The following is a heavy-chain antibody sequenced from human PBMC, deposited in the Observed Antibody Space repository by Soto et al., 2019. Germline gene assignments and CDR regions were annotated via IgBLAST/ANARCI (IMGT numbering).Heavy chain of an antibody. V-gene: IGHV4-61*01. J-gene: IGHJ3*02. CDR3: ARQYSSGWYPGDAFDI. CDR1: GGSVSSGSYY. D-gene: IGHD6-19*01. Sequence: QVQLQESGPGLVKPSETLSLTCTVSGGSVSSGSYYWSWIRQPPGKGLEWIGYIYYSGSTNYNPSLKSRVTISVDTSKNQFSLKLSSVTAADTAVYYCARQYSSGWYPGDAFDIWGQGTMVTVSS. CDR2: IYYSGST.